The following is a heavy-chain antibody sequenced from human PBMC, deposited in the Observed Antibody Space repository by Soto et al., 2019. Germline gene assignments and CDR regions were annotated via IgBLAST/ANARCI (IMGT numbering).Heavy chain of an antibody. CDR2: LYTEGTT. D-gene: IGHD6-19*01. J-gene: IGHJ4*02. CDR3: AKDAARTSGWYYFDY. Sequence: GGSLRLSCVASGLTVSHNYMAWVRQAPEMGLEWVSILYTEGTTYYADSVKGRFTISRDSSKNTLFLQMDSLRAEDTAVYYCAKDAARTSGWYYFDYWGQGTLVTVS. CDR1: GLTVSHNY. V-gene: IGHV3-53*01.